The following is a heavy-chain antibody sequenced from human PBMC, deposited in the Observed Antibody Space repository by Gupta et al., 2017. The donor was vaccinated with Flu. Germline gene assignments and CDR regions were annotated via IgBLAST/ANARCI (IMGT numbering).Heavy chain of an antibody. CDR2: IAADASVK. CDR3: ARNRGWQQFDY. D-gene: IGHD3-10*01. Sequence: EEQLVEPGGGVVQPGGSLGLSCAASGFTFRRFWMDWVRQSPGKGLEWVANIAADASVKNYADSVKGRFTISRDGAKDSLYLQMNSLRAEDTAVYYCARNRGWQQFDYWGQGALVTVSS. CDR1: GFTFRRFW. V-gene: IGHV3-7*01. J-gene: IGHJ4*02.